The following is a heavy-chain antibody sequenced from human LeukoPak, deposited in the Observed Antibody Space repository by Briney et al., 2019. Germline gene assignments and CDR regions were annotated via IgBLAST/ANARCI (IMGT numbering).Heavy chain of an antibody. V-gene: IGHV4-4*09. J-gene: IGHJ6*03. CDR1: GGSISSYY. D-gene: IGHD5-12*01. Sequence: SETLSLTCTVSGGSISSYYWSWIRQPPGKGLEWIGYIYTSGSTNYNPSLKSRVTISVDTSKNQFSLKLSSVTAADTAVYYCARLYSGYDLGYYYYMDVWGKGTTVTVSS. CDR3: ARLYSGYDLGYYYYMDV. CDR2: IYTSGST.